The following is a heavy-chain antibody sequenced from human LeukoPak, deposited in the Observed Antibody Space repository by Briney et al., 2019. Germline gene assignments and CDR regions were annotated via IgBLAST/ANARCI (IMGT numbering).Heavy chain of an antibody. CDR3: ASGLLSSGTFRAEYFQH. Sequence: KPSETLSLTCTVSGGSISSYYWSWIRQPPGKGLEWIGYIYYSGSTYYNPSLKSRVTISVDTSKNQFSLKLSSVTAADTAVYYCASGLLSSGTFRAEYFQHWGQGTLVTVSS. D-gene: IGHD1/OR15-1a*01. CDR1: GGSISSYY. CDR2: IYYSGST. J-gene: IGHJ1*01. V-gene: IGHV4-59*06.